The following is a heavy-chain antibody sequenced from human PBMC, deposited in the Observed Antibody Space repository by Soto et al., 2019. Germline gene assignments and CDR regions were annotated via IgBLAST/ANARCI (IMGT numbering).Heavy chain of an antibody. CDR2: IIPVSGAA. V-gene: IGHV1-69*01. J-gene: IGHJ4*02. D-gene: IGHD2-2*01. CDR3: ATALGCRSTSCTLDY. CDR1: GGTFGSYA. Sequence: QVQLVQSGAEVKKPGSSVKVSCKASGGTFGSYAFSWVRQAPGQGLEWMGGIIPVSGAAHYAQKFQGRVTITADESTSTAYMELSSLSSQDTAVYYCATALGCRSTSCTLDYWGQGTGVIVSS.